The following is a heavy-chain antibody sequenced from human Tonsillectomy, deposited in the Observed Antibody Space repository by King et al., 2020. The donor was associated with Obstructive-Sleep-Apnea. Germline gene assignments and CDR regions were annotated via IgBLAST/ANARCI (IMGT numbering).Heavy chain of an antibody. V-gene: IGHV3-11*06. CDR3: ARGGYGIDY. CDR2: ISSGSIYT. J-gene: IGHJ4*02. CDR1: GFTFSDYY. Sequence: VQLVESGGGLVKPGGSLRFSCAASGFTFSDYYMSWIRQAPGKGLEWLSYISSGSIYTNYADSVKGRFTISRDTAKNSVYLQMNSLRAEDTAVYYCARGGYGIDYWGQGILVTVSS. D-gene: IGHD2-15*01.